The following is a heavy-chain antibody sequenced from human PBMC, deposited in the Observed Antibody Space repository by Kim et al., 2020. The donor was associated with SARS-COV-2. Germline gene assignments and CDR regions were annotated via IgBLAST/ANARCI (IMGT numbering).Heavy chain of an antibody. CDR1: GFTFSNYY. V-gene: IGHV3-11*01. D-gene: IGHD3-10*01. Sequence: GGSLRLSCAASGFTFSNYYMGWIRQAPGKGLECVSSISQLSEAIYCTDSVKGRFTVSRDKAKNSLYLQMNSLSATDTAVYYCARWSRGLDYWGQGVLVSVSS. CDR2: ISQLSEAI. J-gene: IGHJ4*02. CDR3: ARWSRGLDY.